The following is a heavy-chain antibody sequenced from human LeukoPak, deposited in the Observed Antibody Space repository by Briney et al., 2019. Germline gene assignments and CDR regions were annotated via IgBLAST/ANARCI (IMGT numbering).Heavy chain of an antibody. CDR1: GFTFSTYS. Sequence: PGGSLRLSCAASGFTFSTYSMNWVSQAPGKGLEWVSSISSSSSYIYYADSVKGRFTISRDNAKDSLYLQMNGLRAEDTAVYYCARDRSASIAVVTAEIDYWGQGTLVTVSS. CDR2: ISSSSSYI. D-gene: IGHD6-19*01. V-gene: IGHV3-21*01. J-gene: IGHJ4*02. CDR3: ARDRSASIAVVTAEIDY.